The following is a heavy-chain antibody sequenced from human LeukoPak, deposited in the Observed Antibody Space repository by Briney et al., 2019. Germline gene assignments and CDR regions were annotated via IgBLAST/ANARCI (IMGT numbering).Heavy chain of an antibody. J-gene: IGHJ4*02. V-gene: IGHV3-23*01. CDR3: AKILWFGDLPNKRYFDY. CDR2: ISGSGGST. D-gene: IGHD3-10*01. CDR1: GFTFSSYA. Sequence: GGSLRLSCAASGFTFSSYAMSWVRQAPGKGLEWVSAISGSGGSTYYADSVKGRFTISRDNSKNTLYLQMNSLRAEDTAVYYCAKILWFGDLPNKRYFDYWGQGTLVTVSS.